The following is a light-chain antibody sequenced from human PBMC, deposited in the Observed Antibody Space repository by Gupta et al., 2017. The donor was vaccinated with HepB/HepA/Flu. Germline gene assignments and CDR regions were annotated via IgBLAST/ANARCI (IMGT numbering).Light chain of an antibody. CDR3: QQYENSPRT. CDR1: QCLSSNY. J-gene: IGKJ1*01. V-gene: IGKV3-20*01. CDR2: GAS. Sequence: EIWLTQSPGTLSLSLGERVTLSCRPSQCLSSNYLAWYQQKPGQAPRLLIYGASSRDTGIPERFSGSGSGTEFTLSISRLEPEDFAVYYCQQYENSPRTFGQGTKVEIK.